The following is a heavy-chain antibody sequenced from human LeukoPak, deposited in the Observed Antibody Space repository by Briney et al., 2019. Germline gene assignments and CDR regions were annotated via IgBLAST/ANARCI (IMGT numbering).Heavy chain of an antibody. D-gene: IGHD3-3*01. CDR2: IYYSGST. V-gene: IGHV4-31*03. J-gene: IGHJ6*02. Sequence: SQTLSLTCTVSGGSISSGGYYWSWIRQHPGTGLEWIGYIYYSGSTYYNPSLKSRVTISVDTSKNQFSLKLSSVTAADTAVYYCARGMYYDFWSGYDYYYGMDVWGQGTTVTVSS. CDR1: GGSISSGGYY. CDR3: ARGMYYDFWSGYDYYYGMDV.